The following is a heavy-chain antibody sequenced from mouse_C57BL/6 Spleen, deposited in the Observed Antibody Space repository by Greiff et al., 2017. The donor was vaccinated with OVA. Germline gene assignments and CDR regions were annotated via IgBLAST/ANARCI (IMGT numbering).Heavy chain of an antibody. CDR2: ISYDGSN. D-gene: IGHD2-3*01. Sequence: EVQLQQSGPGLVKPSQSLSLTCSVTGYSITSGYYWNWIRQFPGNKLEWMGYISYDGSNNYNPSLKNRISITRDTSKNQFFLKLNSVTTEDTATYYCARAGYSLAMDYWGQGTSVTVSS. V-gene: IGHV3-6*01. CDR1: GYSITSGYY. J-gene: IGHJ4*01. CDR3: ARAGYSLAMDY.